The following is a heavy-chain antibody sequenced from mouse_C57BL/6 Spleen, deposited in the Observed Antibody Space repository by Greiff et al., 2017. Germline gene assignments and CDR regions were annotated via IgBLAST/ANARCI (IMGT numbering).Heavy chain of an antibody. D-gene: IGHD2-5*01. Sequence: EVQGVESGAELVRPGASVKLSCTASGFNITDYYMHWVKQRPEQGLEWIGWIDPENGDTEYASKFQGKATITADTSSNTAYLQLSSLTSEDTAVYYCTKGSNYAWFAYWGKGTLVTVSA. CDR2: IDPENGDT. CDR1: GFNITDYY. V-gene: IGHV14-4*01. CDR3: TKGSNYAWFAY. J-gene: IGHJ3*01.